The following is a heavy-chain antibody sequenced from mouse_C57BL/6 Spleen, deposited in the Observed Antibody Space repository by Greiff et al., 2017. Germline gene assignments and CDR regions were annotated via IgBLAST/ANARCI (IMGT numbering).Heavy chain of an antibody. D-gene: IGHD1-1*01. Sequence: QVQLKQSGAELVRPGASVTLSCTASGYTFPDYEMHWVQPTPVHGLEWIGAIDPETGGTAYNQKVKGKAILTADKSSSPAYMELRRLTSEDSAVYYCTRWDYGSSSYAMDCWGQGTSVTVAS. J-gene: IGHJ4*01. CDR3: TRWDYGSSSYAMDC. CDR1: GYTFPDYE. CDR2: IDPETGGT. V-gene: IGHV1-15*01.